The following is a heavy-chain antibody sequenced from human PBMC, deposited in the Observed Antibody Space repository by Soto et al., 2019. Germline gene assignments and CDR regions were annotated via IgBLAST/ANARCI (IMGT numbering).Heavy chain of an antibody. CDR1: GAVVTSGVKY. V-gene: IGHV4-30-4*08. J-gene: IGHJ4*01. CDR3: VRDLAHGHTGNL. D-gene: IGHD2-15*01. CDR2: LYDSGVT. Sequence: SETLSRTCSVSGAVVTSGVKYWSWVRQPPGKGLEWRGSLYDSGVTPNTPALKSRVTLSRDRPNNQVSLKLRSVKAADTAVYFCVRDLAHGHTGNLWVHGTLVTVSS.